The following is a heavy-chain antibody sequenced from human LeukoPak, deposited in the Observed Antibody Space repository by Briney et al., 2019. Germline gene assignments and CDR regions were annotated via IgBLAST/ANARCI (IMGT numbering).Heavy chain of an antibody. D-gene: IGHD3-22*01. CDR1: GYTFTSYY. Sequence: GASVKVSCKASGYTFTSYYMHWGRQAPGQGLEWMGIINPSGGSTSYAQKFQGRVTMTRDTSTSTVYMELSSLRSEDTAVYYCARVKPNYYDSSAYGTFDIWGQGTMVTVSS. CDR3: ARVKPNYYDSSAYGTFDI. V-gene: IGHV1-46*01. J-gene: IGHJ3*02. CDR2: INPSGGST.